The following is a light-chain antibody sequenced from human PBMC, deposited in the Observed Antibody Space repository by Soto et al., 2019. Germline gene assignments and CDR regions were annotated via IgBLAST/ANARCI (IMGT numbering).Light chain of an antibody. CDR3: SSYISTSRYV. V-gene: IGLV2-18*02. Sequence: SVLTQPPPLSGAPGQSVTLSCTGNRKAVGKYDRVSWYQQPPGTAPKLIIYEVTNRPSGVPARFSGSKSGNTASLTISGLQAEGEADYYCSSYISTSRYVFGAGTKVTVL. J-gene: IGLJ1*01. CDR1: RKAVGKYDR. CDR2: EVT.